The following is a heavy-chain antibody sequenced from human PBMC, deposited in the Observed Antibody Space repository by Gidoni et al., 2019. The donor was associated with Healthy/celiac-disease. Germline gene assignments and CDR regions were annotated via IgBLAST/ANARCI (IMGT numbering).Heavy chain of an antibody. D-gene: IGHD4-17*01. J-gene: IGHJ5*02. CDR3: ARPLGHTFYGDYGGHWFDP. Sequence: QLQLQKSGPGLVKPSENPSLTCTAAGSSISSSSYYWGWSRQPPGKGLEWIGGIYYSGRTYYNPSLKSRVAISVDTSKNQFSLKLSSVTAADTAVYYCARPLGHTFYGDYGGHWFDPWGQGTLVTVSS. V-gene: IGHV4-39*01. CDR2: IYYSGRT. CDR1: GSSISSSSYY.